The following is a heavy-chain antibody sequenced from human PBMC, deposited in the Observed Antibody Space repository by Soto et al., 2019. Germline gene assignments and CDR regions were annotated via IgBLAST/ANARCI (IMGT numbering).Heavy chain of an antibody. Sequence: EVQLLESGGGLVQPGGSLRLSCAASGVTFSSHSMNWVRQAPGKGLEWVSGFTATSGTYYADSVKGRFTISRDNSKSTLYLQLDSQRAEVSAVYFCARNGCNGSTCPYYLDLWGQGTLVTVSS. V-gene: IGHV3-23*01. CDR1: GVTFSSHS. D-gene: IGHD2-15*01. CDR2: FTATSGT. J-gene: IGHJ5*02. CDR3: ARNGCNGSTCPYYLDL.